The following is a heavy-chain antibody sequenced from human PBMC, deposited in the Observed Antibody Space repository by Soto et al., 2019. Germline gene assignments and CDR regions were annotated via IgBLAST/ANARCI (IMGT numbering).Heavy chain of an antibody. D-gene: IGHD3-22*01. V-gene: IGHV1-18*04. J-gene: IGHJ4*02. CDR2: ISAYNGNT. CDR1: GYTFTSYG. Sequence: ASVKVSCKASGYTFTSYGISWVRQAPGQGLEWMGWISAYNGNTNYAQKLQGRVTMTTDTSTSTAYMELRSLRSDDTAVHYCARVGRLTYYYDSSRFRLFDYWGQGTLVTVSS. CDR3: ARVGRLTYYYDSSRFRLFDY.